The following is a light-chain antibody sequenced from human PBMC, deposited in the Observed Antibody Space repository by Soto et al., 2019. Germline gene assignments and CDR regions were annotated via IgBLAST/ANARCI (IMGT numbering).Light chain of an antibody. CDR1: SGDVGGYNY. CDR3: SSYISRTFVV. J-gene: IGLJ2*01. Sequence: QSVLTQPASVSGSPGQSITISCTGTSGDVGGYNYVSWYQRHPGKAPKLIIYDVTNRPSGVSDRFSGFKSGNTASLTISGLRAEDEGDYYCSSYISRTFVVFGGGTKHTVL. V-gene: IGLV2-14*01. CDR2: DVT.